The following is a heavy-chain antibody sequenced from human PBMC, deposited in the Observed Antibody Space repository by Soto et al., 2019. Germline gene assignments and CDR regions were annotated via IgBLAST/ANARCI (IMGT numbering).Heavy chain of an antibody. V-gene: IGHV5-51*01. CDR2: IYPGDSDT. Sequence: ESLKISCKGSGYSFTSYWIGWVRQMPGKGLEWMGIIYPGDSDTRYSPSFQGQVTISADKSISTAYLQWSSLKASDTAMYYCARGGNSRDYYYYYGMDVWGQGTTVIVSS. CDR1: GYSFTSYW. J-gene: IGHJ6*02. D-gene: IGHD2-15*01. CDR3: ARGGNSRDYYYYYGMDV.